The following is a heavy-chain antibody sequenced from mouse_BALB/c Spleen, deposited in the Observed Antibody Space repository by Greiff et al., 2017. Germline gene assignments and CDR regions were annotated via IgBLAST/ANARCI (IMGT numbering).Heavy chain of an antibody. CDR3: ARNYAYWYFDV. CDR2: IWAGGST. CDR1: GFSLTSYG. Sequence: VKLVESGPGLVAPSQSLSITCTVSGFSLTSYGVHWVRQPPGKGLEWLGVIWAGGSTNYNSALMSRLSISKDNSKSQVFFKMNSLQANDTAIYYCARNYAYWYFDVWGAGTTVTVSS. J-gene: IGHJ1*01. D-gene: IGHD6-5*01. V-gene: IGHV2-9*02.